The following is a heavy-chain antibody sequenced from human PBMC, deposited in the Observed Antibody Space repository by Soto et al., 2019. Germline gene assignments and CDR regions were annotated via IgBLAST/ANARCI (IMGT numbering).Heavy chain of an antibody. V-gene: IGHV1-69*02. CDR2: IIPILGIA. Sequence: SAKVSCKASGGTFSSYTISWVRQAPGQGLEWMGRIIPILGIANYAQKFQGRVTITADKSTSTAYMELSSLRSEDTAVYYCASFIAVAGPDAFDIWGQGTMVTVSS. J-gene: IGHJ3*02. D-gene: IGHD6-19*01. CDR1: GGTFSSYT. CDR3: ASFIAVAGPDAFDI.